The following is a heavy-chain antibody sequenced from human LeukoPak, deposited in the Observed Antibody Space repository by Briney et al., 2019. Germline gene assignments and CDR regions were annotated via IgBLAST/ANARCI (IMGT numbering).Heavy chain of an antibody. CDR3: ARVGYYYDSSGYYSYFDY. Sequence: SQTLSLTCTVSGGSISSGSYYWSWIRQPAGKGLEWIGRIYTSGSTNYNPPLKSRVTISVDTSKNQFSLKLSSVTAADTAVYYCARVGYYYDSSGYYSYFDYWGQGTLVTVSS. V-gene: IGHV4-61*02. CDR1: GGSISSGSYY. D-gene: IGHD3-22*01. CDR2: IYTSGST. J-gene: IGHJ4*02.